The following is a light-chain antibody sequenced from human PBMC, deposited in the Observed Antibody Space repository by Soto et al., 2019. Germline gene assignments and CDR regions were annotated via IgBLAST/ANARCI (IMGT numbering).Light chain of an antibody. CDR2: DAS. CDR3: QQYSTYPWT. V-gene: IGKV1-5*01. J-gene: IGKJ1*01. Sequence: DIQLTQSPSTLSASVGDRVSITCRASQSISTWLAWYQQKPGKAPKLLIFDASSLESRVSSRFSGRGSGTQFTLTISSLQPDDFVTYYGQQYSTYPWTFGQGAKVEFK. CDR1: QSISTW.